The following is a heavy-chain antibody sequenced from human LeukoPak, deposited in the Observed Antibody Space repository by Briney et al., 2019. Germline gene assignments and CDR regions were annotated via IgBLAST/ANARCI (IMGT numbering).Heavy chain of an antibody. CDR1: GGTFSSYA. Sequence: SVKVSCKASGGTFSSYAISWVRQAPGQGLEWMGGIIPIFGTANYAQKFQGRVTITADESTSTAYMELSSLRSEDTAVYYCARGGNWNDDGYFDYWGQGALVTVSS. J-gene: IGHJ4*02. CDR2: IIPIFGTA. CDR3: ARGGNWNDDGYFDY. D-gene: IGHD1-1*01. V-gene: IGHV1-69*13.